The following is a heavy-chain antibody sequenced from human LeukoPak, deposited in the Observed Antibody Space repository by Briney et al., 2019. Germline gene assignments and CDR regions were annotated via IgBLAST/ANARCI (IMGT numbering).Heavy chain of an antibody. V-gene: IGHV4-34*01. J-gene: IGHJ4*02. Sequence: PSETLSLTCTVSGGSISSYYWSWIRQPPGKGLEWIGEINHSGSTNYNPSLKSRVTISVDTSKNQFSLKLSSVTAADTAVYYCARGLNGVLRYDFWSGYYFDYWGQGTLVTVSS. CDR3: ARGLNGVLRYDFWSGYYFDY. D-gene: IGHD3-3*01. CDR2: INHSGST. CDR1: GGSISSYY.